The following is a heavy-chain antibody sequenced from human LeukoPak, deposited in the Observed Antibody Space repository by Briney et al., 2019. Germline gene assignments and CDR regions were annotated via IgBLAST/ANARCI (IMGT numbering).Heavy chain of an antibody. Sequence: SETLSLTCTVSGGSISSVSYYWSWIRQPAGKGLEWIGRIYTSGSTNYNPSLKSPVTISVDTSKNQFSLKLSSVTAADTAVYYCVGATHAFDIWGQGTMVTVSS. CDR2: IYTSGST. V-gene: IGHV4-61*02. J-gene: IGHJ3*02. CDR3: VGATHAFDI. CDR1: GGSISSVSYY.